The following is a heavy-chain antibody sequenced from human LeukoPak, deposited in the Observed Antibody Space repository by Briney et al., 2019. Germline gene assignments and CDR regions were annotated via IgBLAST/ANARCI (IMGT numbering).Heavy chain of an antibody. CDR2: IYYSGST. CDR1: GGSISSYY. CDR3: ARGPEDYFDY. V-gene: IGHV4-59*01. Sequence: KPSETLSLTCTVSGGSISSYYWSWIWQPPGKGLEWIGYIYYSGSTNYNPSLKSRVTISVDTSKNQFSLKLSSVTAADTAVYYCARGPEDYFDYWGQGTLVTVSS. J-gene: IGHJ4*02.